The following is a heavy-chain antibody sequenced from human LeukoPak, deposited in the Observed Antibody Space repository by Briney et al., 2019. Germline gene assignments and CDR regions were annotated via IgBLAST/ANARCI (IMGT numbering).Heavy chain of an antibody. Sequence: GGSLRLSCAGSGFTFSNYAMSWVRQAPGKGLEWVSSIRAGGARTYYADSVKGRFTISRDNSKNTLYVQVNSLGTEDTAAYYCAKGSYYDSSGSFYFDYWGQGTLVTVSS. CDR2: IRAGGART. D-gene: IGHD3-22*01. CDR1: GFTFSNYA. J-gene: IGHJ4*02. V-gene: IGHV3-23*01. CDR3: AKGSYYDSSGSFYFDY.